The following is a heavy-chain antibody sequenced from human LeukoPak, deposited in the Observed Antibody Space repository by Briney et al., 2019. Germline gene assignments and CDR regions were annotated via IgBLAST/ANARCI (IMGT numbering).Heavy chain of an antibody. Sequence: SETLSLTCTVSGGSISSSSYYWGWIRQPPGTGLEWIGSIYYSGSTYYNPSLKSRVTISVDTSKNQFSLKLSSVTAADTAVYYCARAITMPDQAFDIWGQGTMVTVSS. D-gene: IGHD3-10*01. CDR1: GGSISSSSYY. CDR3: ARAITMPDQAFDI. CDR2: IYYSGST. J-gene: IGHJ3*02. V-gene: IGHV4-39*07.